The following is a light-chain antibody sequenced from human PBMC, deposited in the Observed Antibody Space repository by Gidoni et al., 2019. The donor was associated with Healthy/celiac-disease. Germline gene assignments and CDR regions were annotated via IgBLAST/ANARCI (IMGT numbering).Light chain of an antibody. J-gene: IGLJ2*01. Sequence: SYELTQPPSVSVSPGQTASITCSGDKLGDKYACWYQQKPGQSPVLVILQDSKRPSGIPERFSGSNSGNTATLTISGTQAVDEADYYCQAWDSSTAVVFGGGTKLTVL. CDR2: QDS. CDR3: QAWDSSTAVV. V-gene: IGLV3-1*01. CDR1: KLGDKY.